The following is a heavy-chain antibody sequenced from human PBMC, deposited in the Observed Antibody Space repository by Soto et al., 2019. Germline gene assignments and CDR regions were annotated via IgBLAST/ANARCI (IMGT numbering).Heavy chain of an antibody. CDR1: GFTLSSYD. Sequence: EVQLVESGGGLVQPGGSLRLSCAASGFTLSSYDIHWVRQATGEGLAWVSGIGSGGDTHYADSVKGRFSISREDVKNSLYLQMNNLRVGATAVYYCTRKTPPTGMEVWGQGATVTVSS. D-gene: IGHD3-9*01. CDR2: IGSGGDT. V-gene: IGHV3-13*01. J-gene: IGHJ6*02. CDR3: TRKTPPTGMEV.